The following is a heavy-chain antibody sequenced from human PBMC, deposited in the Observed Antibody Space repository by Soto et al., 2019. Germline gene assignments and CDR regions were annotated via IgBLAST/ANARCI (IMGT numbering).Heavy chain of an antibody. CDR2: IIPVVGTT. V-gene: IGHV1-69*06. J-gene: IGHJ4*02. D-gene: IGHD1-1*01. Sequence: QVQLVQSGAEVKKPGSSVKVSCKASGDTFTTNSLNWVRHAPGQGLEWMGGIIPVVGTTKYAQKYQDRVTITGDKSTNTADMELSSLRADATAGYYCARSLLHGTTYFDYWGQGTPVTVSS. CDR3: ARSLLHGTTYFDY. CDR1: GDTFTTNS.